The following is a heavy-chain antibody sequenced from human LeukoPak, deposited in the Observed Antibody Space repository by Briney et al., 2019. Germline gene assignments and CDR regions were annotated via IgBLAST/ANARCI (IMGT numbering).Heavy chain of an antibody. Sequence: PSQTLSHTCTVSGGSISSGGYYWSWIRQHPGKGLEWIGYIYYSGSTYYNPSLKSRVTISVDTSKNQFSLKLSSVTAADTAVYYCASSWGFGELLGWFDPWGQGTLVTVSS. J-gene: IGHJ5*02. D-gene: IGHD3-10*01. CDR2: IYYSGST. CDR1: GGSISSGGYY. V-gene: IGHV4-31*03. CDR3: ASSWGFGELLGWFDP.